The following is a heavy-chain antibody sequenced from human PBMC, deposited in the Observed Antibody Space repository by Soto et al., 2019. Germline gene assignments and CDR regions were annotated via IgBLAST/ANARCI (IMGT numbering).Heavy chain of an antibody. CDR1: GYTFTSYY. Sequence: ASVKVSCKASGYTFTSYYMNWVRQAPGQGLEWMGRIIPILGLANYAQKFQGRVTITADKSTSTAYMELSSLRSEDTAVYFCARRHGLDIDAYYWGQGILVTVSS. V-gene: IGHV1-69*02. CDR3: ARRHGLDIDAYY. CDR2: IIPILGLA. J-gene: IGHJ4*02. D-gene: IGHD3-10*01.